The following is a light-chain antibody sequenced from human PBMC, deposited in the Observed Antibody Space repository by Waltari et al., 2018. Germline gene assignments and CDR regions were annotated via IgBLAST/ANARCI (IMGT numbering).Light chain of an antibody. Sequence: QLVLTQSPSASASLGASVKLSCTLSSGHSFYPIAWHQQQPEKGPRFLIKVNNDGSHMKGDGIPDRFSGSSSGAERYLTISSLQSEDEADYYCQTWGTGTWVFGGGTKLTVL. CDR1: SGHSFYP. V-gene: IGLV4-69*01. J-gene: IGLJ3*02. CDR3: QTWGTGTWV. CDR2: VNNDGSH.